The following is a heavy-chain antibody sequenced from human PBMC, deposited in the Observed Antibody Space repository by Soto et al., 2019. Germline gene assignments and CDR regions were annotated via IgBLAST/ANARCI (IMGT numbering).Heavy chain of an antibody. D-gene: IGHD2-15*01. CDR3: ARGFDIVVVVAATRYYYYGMDV. CDR2: IIPIFGTA. CDR1: GGTFSSYA. Sequence: QVQLVQSGAEVKKPGSSVKVSCKASGGTFSSYAISWVRQAPGQGLEWRGGIIPIFGTANYAQKFQGRVTITADEYTSTAYMGLSSLRSEDTAVYYCARGFDIVVVVAATRYYYYGMDVWGQGTTVTVSS. J-gene: IGHJ6*02. V-gene: IGHV1-69*12.